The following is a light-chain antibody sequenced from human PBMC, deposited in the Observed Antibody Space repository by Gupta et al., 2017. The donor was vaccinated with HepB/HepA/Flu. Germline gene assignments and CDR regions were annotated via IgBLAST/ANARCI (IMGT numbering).Light chain of an antibody. Sequence: DIMTTQTPLSLSVTPGQPASISCKSSQSLLHSDGKTYLYWYLQKPGQPPQLLIYEVSNRFSGVPDRVGDRGSGKECALTISRVEAEDVGVYYCKQSIQLPDTFGQGTKVEIK. J-gene: IGKJ1*01. V-gene: IGKV2D-29*01. CDR2: EVS. CDR1: QSLLHSDGKTY. CDR3: KQSIQLPDT.